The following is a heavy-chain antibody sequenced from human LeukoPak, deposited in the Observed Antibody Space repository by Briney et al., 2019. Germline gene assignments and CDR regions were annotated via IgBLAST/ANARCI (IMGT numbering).Heavy chain of an antibody. CDR2: ISGSGGST. J-gene: IGHJ4*02. CDR1: GFTFSSYA. CDR3: AKSGWGYSSTSLTYYFDY. V-gene: IGHV3-23*01. Sequence: GGSLRLSCAASGFTFSSYAMSWVRQAPGKGLEWVSAISGSGGSTYYADSVKGRLTISRDNSKNTLYLQMNSLRAEDTAVYYCAKSGWGYSSTSLTYYFDYWGQGTLVTVSS. D-gene: IGHD2-2*01.